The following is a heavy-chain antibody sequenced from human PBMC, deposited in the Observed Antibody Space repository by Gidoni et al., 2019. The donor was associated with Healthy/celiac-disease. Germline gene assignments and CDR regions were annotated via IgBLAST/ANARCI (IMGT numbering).Heavy chain of an antibody. Sequence: EVQLVESGGGLVQPGGALRLHCADSGLTFSSYWMSWVRQAPGKGLEWVANIKQDGSEKYYVDAVKGRFTISRDNAKNSLYLQMNSLRAEDTAVYYCASYKSGGVLGIDYWGQGTLVTVSS. CDR3: ASYKSGGVLGIDY. J-gene: IGHJ4*02. V-gene: IGHV3-7*01. CDR2: IKQDGSEK. CDR1: GLTFSSYW. D-gene: IGHD3-16*01.